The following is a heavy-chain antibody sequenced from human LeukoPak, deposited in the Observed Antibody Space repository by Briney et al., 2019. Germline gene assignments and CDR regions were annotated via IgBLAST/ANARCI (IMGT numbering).Heavy chain of an antibody. V-gene: IGHV1-58*01. CDR3: AAAPGTYQYDPSGYYVGGPDVFDV. Sequence: SVQVSCKTSGFMFISSAVQWVRQARGQRLEWIGRIVVGSGNTNYAQKFQERVSLTRDMSTSTAYMELSSLRSEDTAVYYCAAAPGTYQYDPSGYYVGGPDVFDVWGQGTMVIVSS. D-gene: IGHD3-22*01. J-gene: IGHJ3*01. CDR1: GFMFISSA. CDR2: IVVGSGNT.